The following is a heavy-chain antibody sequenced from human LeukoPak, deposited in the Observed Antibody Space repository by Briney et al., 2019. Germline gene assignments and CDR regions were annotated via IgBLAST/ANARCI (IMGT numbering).Heavy chain of an antibody. D-gene: IGHD5/OR15-5a*01. J-gene: IGHJ4*02. V-gene: IGHV1-24*01. CDR1: GYTLIDLS. CDR2: FDPGDGET. Sequence: GASVKVSCKVSGYTLIDLSMHWVRQAPGKELEWMGGFDPGDGETIYTQKFQGRVTMTEDTSTDTAYMELSSLRSEDTAVYYCAAGGVYDLFDYWGQGTLVTVSS. CDR3: AAGGVYDLFDY.